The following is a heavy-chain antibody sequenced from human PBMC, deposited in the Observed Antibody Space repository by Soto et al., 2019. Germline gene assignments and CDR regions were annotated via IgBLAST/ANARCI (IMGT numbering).Heavy chain of an antibody. D-gene: IGHD3-22*01. CDR1: GLSFRNFA. CDR3: ASGSNYYDSSCYRLGPKYFDY. CDR2: ISGSGDDT. Sequence: EVQLLESGGGLVQPGGSLRLSCAASGLSFRNFAMSWVRQAPGKGLEWVSGISGSGDDTYHTDSVKGRFTISRDNFKNILYLQMDSLRAEDTAVYFCASGSNYYDSSCYRLGPKYFDYWGHVTLVTVYS. V-gene: IGHV3-23*01. J-gene: IGHJ4*01.